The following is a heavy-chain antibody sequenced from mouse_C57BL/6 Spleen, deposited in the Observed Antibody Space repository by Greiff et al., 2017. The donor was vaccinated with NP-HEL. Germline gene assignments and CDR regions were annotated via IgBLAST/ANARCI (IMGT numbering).Heavy chain of an antibody. V-gene: IGHV1-22*01. CDR1: GYTFTDYN. D-gene: IGHD1-1*01. J-gene: IGHJ3*01. CDR3: ARPSFYGSSPSCAY. CDR2: INPNNGGT. Sequence: VQLQQSGPELVKPGASVKMSCKASGYTFTDYNMHWVKQSHGKSLEWFGYINPNNGGTSYNQKFKGKATLTVNKSSSTAYMELRSLTSEDSAVYYCARPSFYGSSPSCAYWGQGTLVTVSA.